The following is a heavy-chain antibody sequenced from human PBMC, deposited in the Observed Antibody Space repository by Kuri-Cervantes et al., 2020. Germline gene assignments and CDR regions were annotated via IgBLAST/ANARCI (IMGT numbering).Heavy chain of an antibody. CDR1: GFTFSGYA. CDR2: ISYDGSNK. J-gene: IGHJ4*02. Sequence: GESLKISCAASGFTFSGYAMHWVRQAPGKGLEWVAVISYDGSNKYYVDSVKGRFTISRDNSKSTLHLQMNSLRAEDTAIYYCAKDFLQRGRYEGGYIDFWGQGTLVTVSS. D-gene: IGHD1-26*01. CDR3: AKDFLQRGRYEGGYIDF. V-gene: IGHV3-30-3*01.